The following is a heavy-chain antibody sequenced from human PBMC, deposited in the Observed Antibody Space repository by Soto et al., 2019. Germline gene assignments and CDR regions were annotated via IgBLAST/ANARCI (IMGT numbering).Heavy chain of an antibody. V-gene: IGHV4-59*08. Sequence: QVQLQELGPGLVKPSETLSLTCTVSGGSISSYYWSWIRQPPGKGLEWIGYIYYSGSTNYNPSLKRRVTISVDTSKNQFSLKLSSVTAADTAVYYCARHGRWHDLDIWGQGTMVTVSS. CDR3: ARHGRWHDLDI. D-gene: IGHD1-1*01. CDR2: IYYSGST. J-gene: IGHJ3*02. CDR1: GGSISSYY.